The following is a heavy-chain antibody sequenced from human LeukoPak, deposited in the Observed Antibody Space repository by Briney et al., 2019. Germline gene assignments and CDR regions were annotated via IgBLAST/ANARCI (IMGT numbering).Heavy chain of an antibody. J-gene: IGHJ5*02. CDR2: IYHSGST. V-gene: IGHV4-59*12. Sequence: SETLSLTCTVSGGSISSYYWSWIRQPPGKGLEWIGYIYHSGSTYYNPSLKSRVTISVDRSKNQFSLKLSSVTAADTAVYYCAGTTGTTFRFDPWGQGTLVTVSS. CDR3: AGTTGTTFRFDP. CDR1: GGSISSYY. D-gene: IGHD1-7*01.